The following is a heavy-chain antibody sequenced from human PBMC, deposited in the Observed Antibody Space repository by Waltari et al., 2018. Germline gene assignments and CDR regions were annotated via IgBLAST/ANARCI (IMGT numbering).Heavy chain of an antibody. V-gene: IGHV1-69*01. D-gene: IGHD2-2*01. J-gene: IGHJ6*02. CDR2: IIPIFGTA. Sequence: QVQLVQSGAEVKKPGSSVKVSCKASGGTFSSYAISWVRQAPGQGLEWMGGIIPIFGTANYAQKFQGRVTITADESTSTAYMELSSLRSEDTAVYYCARDRDIVVVPAAKGRDYYYGMDVWGQGTTVTVSS. CDR3: ARDRDIVVVPAAKGRDYYYGMDV. CDR1: GGTFSSYA.